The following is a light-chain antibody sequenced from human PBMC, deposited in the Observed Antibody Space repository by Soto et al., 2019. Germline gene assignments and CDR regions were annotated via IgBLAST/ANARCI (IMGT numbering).Light chain of an antibody. V-gene: IGKV1-39*01. CDR3: QQSYRTPPLT. J-gene: IGKJ4*01. Sequence: DIQVTQSPSSLSASVGARVTITCRASQSISSYLNWYQQKPGKAPKLLIYAASSLQSGVPSRFSGSGSGTDFTLTISSLQPEDFATYYCQQSYRTPPLTFGGGAMADI. CDR2: AAS. CDR1: QSISSY.